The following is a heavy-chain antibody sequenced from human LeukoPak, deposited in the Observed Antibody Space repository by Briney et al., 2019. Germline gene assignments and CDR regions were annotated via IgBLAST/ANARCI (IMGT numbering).Heavy chain of an antibody. J-gene: IGHJ4*02. D-gene: IGHD3-22*01. CDR3: ARQTLPHCYDSSGLDY. V-gene: IGHV4-59*04. CDR2: IYYSGST. CDR1: GCTISSYY. Sequence: SETLSLTCTVSGCTISSYYWSWIRQPPGKGLEWIGYIYYSGSTYYNPSLRSGVTISVDTSKNQFSQKLSSVTAADTAVYYCARQTLPHCYDSSGLDYWGQGTLVSVSS.